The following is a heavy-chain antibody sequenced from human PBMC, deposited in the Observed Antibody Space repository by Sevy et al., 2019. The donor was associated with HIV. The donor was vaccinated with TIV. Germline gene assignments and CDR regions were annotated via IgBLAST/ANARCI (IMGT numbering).Heavy chain of an antibody. V-gene: IGHV3-74*01. CDR3: ARESRRDCSGGSCYRIYYYYGMDV. J-gene: IGHJ6*02. CDR2: INSDGSST. CDR1: GFTFSSYW. Sequence: GGSLRLSCAASGFTFSSYWMHWVRQAPGKGLVWVSRINSDGSSTRYADSVKGRFTISRDNAKNTLYLQMNSLRAEDTAVYYCARESRRDCSGGSCYRIYYYYGMDVWGQGTTVTVSS. D-gene: IGHD2-15*01.